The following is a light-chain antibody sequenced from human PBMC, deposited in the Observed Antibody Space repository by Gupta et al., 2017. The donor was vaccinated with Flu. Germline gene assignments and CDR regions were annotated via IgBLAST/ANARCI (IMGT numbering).Light chain of an antibody. V-gene: IGLV3-1*01. CDR2: KDS. CDR3: QEWNSSAGV. Sequence: SPGKTASITCSGVKFGEKYVCWHHPKPAPSLLLCSYKDSNRPAAIPECFSGSNSATTVNLTISGTEAVDDYYYYSQEWNSSAGVFGTGTKVTVL. J-gene: IGLJ1*01. CDR1: KFGEKY.